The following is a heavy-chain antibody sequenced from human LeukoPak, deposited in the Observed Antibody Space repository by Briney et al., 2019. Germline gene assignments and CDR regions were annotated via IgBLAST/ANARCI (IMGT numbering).Heavy chain of an antibody. Sequence: GGSLRLSCEVSGSTVNSNYMSWVRQAPGKGLEWISYISSGSSTIYYADSVKGRFTISRDNAKNSLYLQMNSLRAEDTAVYYCARVLHKRNYDSSDYYGYWGQGTLVTVSS. CDR3: ARVLHKRNYDSSDYYGY. V-gene: IGHV3-48*01. J-gene: IGHJ4*02. CDR1: GSTVNSNY. D-gene: IGHD3-22*01. CDR2: ISSGSSTI.